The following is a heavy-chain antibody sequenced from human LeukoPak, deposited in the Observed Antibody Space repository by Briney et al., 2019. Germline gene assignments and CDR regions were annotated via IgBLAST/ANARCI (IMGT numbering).Heavy chain of an antibody. CDR1: GFTVSSNY. D-gene: IGHD4-11*01. CDR2: IYSGGST. J-gene: IGHJ5*02. CDR3: ASRATVTTDRFWFDP. Sequence: GGSLRLSCAASGFTVSSNYMSWVRQAPGKGLKWVSVIYSGGSTYYADSVKGPFTISRDNSKNTLYLQMNSLRAEDTAVYYCASRATVTTDRFWFDPWGQGTLVTVSS. V-gene: IGHV3-53*01.